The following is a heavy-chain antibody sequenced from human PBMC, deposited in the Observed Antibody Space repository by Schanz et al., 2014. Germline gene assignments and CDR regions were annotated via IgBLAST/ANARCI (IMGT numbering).Heavy chain of an antibody. J-gene: IGHJ4*02. D-gene: IGHD2-21*01. V-gene: IGHV1-69*08. CDR1: GGTFNSYT. CDR3: ARDRLECGAECYSVEVFEI. Sequence: QVQLVQSGAEVKKPGSSMKVSCKASGGTFNSYTINWVRQAPGQGLEWMGRIIPILGIANYAQKFQDKVTITADTSTTTAYMELSGLRSEDTAVYYCARDRLECGAECYSVEVFEIWGQGTLXIVSS. CDR2: IIPILGIA.